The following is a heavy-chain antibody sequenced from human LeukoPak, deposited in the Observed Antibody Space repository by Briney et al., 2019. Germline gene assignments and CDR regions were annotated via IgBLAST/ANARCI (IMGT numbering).Heavy chain of an antibody. J-gene: IGHJ4*02. CDR2: FDPEDGET. CDR1: GYTLNELS. V-gene: IGHV1-24*01. CDR3: ATDSGGSGSYRIDY. D-gene: IGHD3-10*01. Sequence: ASVKVSCKVSGYTLNELSMHWVRQAPGKGLEWMGGFDPEDGETIYAQKFQGRVTMTEDTSTDTAYMGLSSLRSEDTAVYYCATDSGGSGSYRIDYWGQGTLVTVSS.